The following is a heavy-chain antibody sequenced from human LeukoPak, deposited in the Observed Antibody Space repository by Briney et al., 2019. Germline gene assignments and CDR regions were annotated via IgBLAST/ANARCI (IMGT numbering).Heavy chain of an antibody. J-gene: IGHJ4*02. CDR1: GYTFTSYY. CDR2: IHPNSGGT. CDR3: ARANFFDY. V-gene: IGHV1-2*06. D-gene: IGHD5-12*01. Sequence: ASVKVSCKASGYTFTSYYMHWVRQAPGQGLEWMGRIHPNSGGTNYAQRFRGRVTMTRDTSISTVYMELSRLRSDDTAFYYCARANFFDYWGQGTLVTVSS.